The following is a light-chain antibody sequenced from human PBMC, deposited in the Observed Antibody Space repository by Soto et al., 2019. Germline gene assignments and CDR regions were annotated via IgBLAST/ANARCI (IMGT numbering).Light chain of an antibody. CDR3: QQRSNWPHLT. Sequence: EIVLTQSPATLSLSPGERATLSCRTSQSVSSYLAWYQQKPGQAPRLLIYDASNRATGIPARFSGSGSGTDFTLTISSLEPEDFAVYYCQQRSNWPHLTFGGGTKVEIK. CDR2: DAS. V-gene: IGKV3-11*01. J-gene: IGKJ4*01. CDR1: QSVSSY.